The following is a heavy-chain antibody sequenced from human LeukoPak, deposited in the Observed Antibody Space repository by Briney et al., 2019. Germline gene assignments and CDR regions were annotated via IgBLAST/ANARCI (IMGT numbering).Heavy chain of an antibody. CDR1: GFTFDDYA. V-gene: IGHV3-9*01. Sequence: GRSLRLSCAASGFTFDDYAMHWVRQAPGKGLEWVSGISWNSGSIGYADSVKGRFTISRDNAKNSLYLQMNSLRAEDTALYYCAKDMGQQLVTGAFDIWGQGTMVTVSS. J-gene: IGHJ3*02. CDR2: ISWNSGSI. D-gene: IGHD6-13*01. CDR3: AKDMGQQLVTGAFDI.